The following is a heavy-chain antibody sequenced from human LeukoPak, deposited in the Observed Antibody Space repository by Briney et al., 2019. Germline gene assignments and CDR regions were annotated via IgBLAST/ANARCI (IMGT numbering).Heavy chain of an antibody. CDR3: ARGGRGSAAVVAPRSFDI. V-gene: IGHV3-23*01. CDR1: GFTFSNYV. CDR2: ITGSGSNT. D-gene: IGHD3-22*01. Sequence: GGSLRLSCATSGFTFSNYVMTWVRQAPGKGLECVSAITGSGSNTYYGDSVKGRFTISRDNSKNTLYLQMNSLRAEDSALYYCARGGRGSAAVVAPRSFDIWGQGTMVTVSS. J-gene: IGHJ3*02.